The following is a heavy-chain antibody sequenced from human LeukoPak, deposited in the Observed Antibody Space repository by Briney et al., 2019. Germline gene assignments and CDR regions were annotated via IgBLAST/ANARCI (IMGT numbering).Heavy chain of an antibody. CDR1: GFTFSSYS. V-gene: IGHV3-21*01. Sequence: PGGSLRLSCAASGFTFSSYSMDWVRQAPGKGLEWVSSISSSSSYIYYADSVKGRFTISRDNAKNSLYLQMNSLRAEDTAVYYCARYSSGWPGYFDYWGQGTLVTVSS. CDR2: ISSSSSYI. D-gene: IGHD6-25*01. CDR3: ARYSSGWPGYFDY. J-gene: IGHJ4*02.